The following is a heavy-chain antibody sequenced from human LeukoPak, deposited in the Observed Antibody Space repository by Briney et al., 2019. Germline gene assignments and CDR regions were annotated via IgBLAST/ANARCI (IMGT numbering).Heavy chain of an antibody. Sequence: GGSLRLSCAASGFTFSNYWLSWVRQAPGKGLEWVANINQDGTTKYYLDSVKGRFTISRDNAKNSLYLQMNSLRAEDTAVYYCARDMYSSGWYSNDYYYYMDVWGKGTTVTISS. V-gene: IGHV3-7*01. CDR2: INQDGTTK. CDR1: GFTFSNYW. D-gene: IGHD6-19*01. CDR3: ARDMYSSGWYSNDYYYYMDV. J-gene: IGHJ6*03.